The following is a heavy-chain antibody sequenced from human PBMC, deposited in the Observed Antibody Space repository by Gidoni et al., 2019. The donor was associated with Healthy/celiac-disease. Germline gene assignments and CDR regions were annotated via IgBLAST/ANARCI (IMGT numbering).Heavy chain of an antibody. D-gene: IGHD4-17*01. J-gene: IGHJ1*01. CDR3: ASEGTVTRQGVYFQH. V-gene: IGHV1-69*01. CDR1: GGTFRRYA. Sequence: QVQLVQSGAEVKKPGSSVKVSCTASGGTFRRYAIRWVRQAPGQGLAWMGGIIPIFGTANYAQKFQGRVTITADESTSTAYMELSSLRSEDTAVYYCASEGTVTRQGVYFQHWGQGTLVTVSS. CDR2: IIPIFGTA.